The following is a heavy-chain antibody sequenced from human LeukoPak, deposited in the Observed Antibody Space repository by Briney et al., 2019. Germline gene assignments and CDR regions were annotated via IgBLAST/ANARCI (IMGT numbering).Heavy chain of an antibody. J-gene: IGHJ4*02. D-gene: IGHD3-22*01. Sequence: GGSLRLSCAATGFIFSSYVMSWDRQAPGKGLEWVSGISGRGDVTYYADSVKGRFTISRDSSKSTVYLQMNSLRVEDTALYYCGKGNSSAYTIFPFEFDFWGQGALVTVSS. CDR2: ISGRGDVT. CDR3: GKGNSSAYTIFPFEFDF. CDR1: GFIFSSYV. V-gene: IGHV3-23*01.